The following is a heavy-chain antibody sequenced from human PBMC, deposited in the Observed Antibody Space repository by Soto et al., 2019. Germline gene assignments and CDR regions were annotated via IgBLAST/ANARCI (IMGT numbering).Heavy chain of an antibody. V-gene: IGHV4-31*03. D-gene: IGHD3-22*01. CDR1: GGSISSGGYY. CDR3: ARDTRFDSSGYYSKSYYYYGMDV. CDR2: IYYSGST. Sequence: SETLSLTCTVSGGSISSGGYYWSWIRQHPGKGLEWIGYIYYSGSTYYNPSLKSRVTISVDTSKNQFSLKLSSVTAADTAVYYCARDTRFDSSGYYSKSYYYYGMDVWGQGTTVTVSS. J-gene: IGHJ6*02.